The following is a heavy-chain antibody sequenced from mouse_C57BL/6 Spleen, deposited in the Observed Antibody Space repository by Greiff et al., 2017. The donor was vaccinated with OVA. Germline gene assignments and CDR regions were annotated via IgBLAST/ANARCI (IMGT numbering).Heavy chain of an antibody. CDR1: GFTFSSYA. CDR3: ARDPMVTTNYFDY. V-gene: IGHV5-4*01. D-gene: IGHD2-2*01. J-gene: IGHJ2*01. Sequence: EVQRVESGGGLVKPGGSLKLSCAASGFTFSSYAMSWVRQTPEKRLAWVATISDGGSYTYYPDNVKGRFTISRDNAKNNLYLQMSHLKSEDTAMYYGARDPMVTTNYFDYWGKGTTLTVSS. CDR2: ISDGGSYT.